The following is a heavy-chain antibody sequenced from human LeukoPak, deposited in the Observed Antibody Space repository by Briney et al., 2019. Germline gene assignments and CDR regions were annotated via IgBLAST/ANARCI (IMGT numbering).Heavy chain of an antibody. V-gene: IGHV4-61*02. J-gene: IGHJ4*02. CDR3: ARKDGDY. Sequence: SETLSLTCTVSGGSISSGSYYWSWIRQPAGKGLEWIGRIYTSGSTNYNPSLKSRVTMSLDASRNQFSLKVTTVTAADTAVYYCARKDGDYWGQGTLVTVSS. CDR2: IYTSGST. CDR1: GGSISSGSYY.